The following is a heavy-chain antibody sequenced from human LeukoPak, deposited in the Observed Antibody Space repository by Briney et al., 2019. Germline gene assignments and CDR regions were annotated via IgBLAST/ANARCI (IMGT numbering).Heavy chain of an antibody. J-gene: IGHJ4*02. CDR1: GVSLRNYG. Sequence: GTSLRLSCTMSGVSLRNYGMHWTRQAPGKGLGWLAVILFDGSEEYYVDSVKGRFTISRDNSRDTLYLQMNNLRPDDTGVYYCGRDRNLGIAHFDYIDYWGQGTLVTVAS. CDR2: ILFDGSEE. CDR3: GRDRNLGIAHFDYIDY. V-gene: IGHV3-33*01. D-gene: IGHD6-13*01.